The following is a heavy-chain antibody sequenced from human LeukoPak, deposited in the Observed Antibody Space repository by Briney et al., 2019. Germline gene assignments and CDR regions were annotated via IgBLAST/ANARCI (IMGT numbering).Heavy chain of an antibody. J-gene: IGHJ4*02. V-gene: IGHV3-11*01. CDR3: ARELHCSSTSCEEAIDY. Sequence: GGSLRLSCAAPGFTFSDYYMSWIRQAPGKGLEWVSYISSSGSTIYYADSVKGRFTISRDNAKNSLYLQMNSLRAEDTAVYYCARELHCSSTSCEEAIDYWGQGTLVTVSS. D-gene: IGHD2-2*01. CDR1: GFTFSDYY. CDR2: ISSSGSTI.